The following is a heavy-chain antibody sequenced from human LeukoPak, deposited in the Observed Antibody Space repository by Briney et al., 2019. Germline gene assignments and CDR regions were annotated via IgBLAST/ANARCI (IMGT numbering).Heavy chain of an antibody. CDR3: ARADDSSGYYPWIFDY. CDR1: GGSISSYY. J-gene: IGHJ4*02. D-gene: IGHD3-22*01. V-gene: IGHV4-59*01. Sequence: SETLSLTCTGSGGSISSYYWSWIRQPPGKGLERIGYIYYSGSTNYNPSLKSRVTISVDASKNQFSLKLSSVTAADTAVYYCARADDSSGYYPWIFDYWGQGTLVTVSS. CDR2: IYYSGST.